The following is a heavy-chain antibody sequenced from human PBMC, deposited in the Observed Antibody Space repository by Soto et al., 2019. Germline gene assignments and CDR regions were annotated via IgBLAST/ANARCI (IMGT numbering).Heavy chain of an antibody. D-gene: IGHD3-3*01. CDR3: APNYYFWSGYYTVDY. CDR1: GFTFSSYS. J-gene: IGHJ4*02. Sequence: EVQLVESGGGLVKPGGSLRLSCAASGFTFSSYSMNWVRQAPGKGLEWVSSISSSSSYIYYADSVKGRFTISRDNAKNSLYLQMNSLRAEDTAVYYCAPNYYFWSGYYTVDYWGQGTLVTVSS. V-gene: IGHV3-21*01. CDR2: ISSSSSYI.